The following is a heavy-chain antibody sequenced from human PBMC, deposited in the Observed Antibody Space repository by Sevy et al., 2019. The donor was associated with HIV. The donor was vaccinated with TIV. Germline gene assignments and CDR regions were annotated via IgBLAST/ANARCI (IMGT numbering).Heavy chain of an antibody. CDR2: IYTSGST. D-gene: IGHD5-12*01. CDR3: GGDSGYEKGAFDI. Sequence: SETLSLTCTVSGGSISSYYWSWIRQPAGKGLEWIGRIYTSGSTNYNPSLKSRVTMSVDTSKNQFSLKLNSLTAADTAVYYCGGDSGYEKGAFDIWGLGTMVTVSS. V-gene: IGHV4-4*07. J-gene: IGHJ3*02. CDR1: GGSISSYY.